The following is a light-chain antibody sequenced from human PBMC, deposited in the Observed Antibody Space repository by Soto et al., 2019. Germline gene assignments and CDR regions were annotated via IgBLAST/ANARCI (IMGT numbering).Light chain of an antibody. J-gene: IGKJ1*01. CDR1: ETISGTY. Sequence: EIVLTQSPDTLSLSPGERAALSCRASETISGTYLAWYQQIRGQAPRLLMYGASSRATGIPDRFSGSGSGTNFTLIISRLEPEDFAVYYCQKDGDSLLTFGQGTKV. CDR3: QKDGDSLLT. CDR2: GAS. V-gene: IGKV3-20*01.